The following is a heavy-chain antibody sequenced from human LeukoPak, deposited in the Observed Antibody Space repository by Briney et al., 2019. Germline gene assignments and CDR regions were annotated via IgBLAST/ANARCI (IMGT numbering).Heavy chain of an antibody. D-gene: IGHD6-13*01. V-gene: IGHV4-39*07. CDR3: ARRAASRYSSSWYR. Sequence: SETLSLTCTVSGGSISSSSYYWGWIRQPPGKGLEWIGETNHSGSTNYNPSLKSRVTISVDTSKNQFSLKLSSVTAADTAVHYCARRAASRYSSSWYRWGQGTLVTVSS. J-gene: IGHJ5*02. CDR2: TNHSGST. CDR1: GGSISSSSYY.